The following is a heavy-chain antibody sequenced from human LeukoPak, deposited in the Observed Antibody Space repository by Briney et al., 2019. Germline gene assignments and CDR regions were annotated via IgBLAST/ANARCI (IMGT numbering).Heavy chain of an antibody. CDR1: GFSITGYT. CDR2: ISSSGLYI. Sequence: GGSLRLSCAASGFSITGYTMKWVRQAPGRGLELVSSISSSGLYIHYVDSVKGRFTISRDNAKNSLYLQMNSLGAEDTAVYYCARDRYRGGDCSTAEYLQYWGQGTLVTVSS. CDR3: ARDRYRGGDCSTAEYLQY. D-gene: IGHD2-21*02. J-gene: IGHJ1*01. V-gene: IGHV3-21*01.